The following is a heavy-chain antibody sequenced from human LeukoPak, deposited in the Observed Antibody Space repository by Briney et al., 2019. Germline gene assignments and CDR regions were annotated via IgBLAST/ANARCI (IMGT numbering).Heavy chain of an antibody. CDR3: AKGVYCSSTSCPYYYYGMDV. CDR1: GFTFSSYA. Sequence: GASLRLSCAASGFTFSSYAMSWVRQAPGKGLEWVSAISGSGGSTYYADSVKGRFTTSRDNSKNTLYLQMNSLRAEDTAVCYYAKGVYCSSTSCPYYYYGMDVWGQGTTVTVSS. CDR2: ISGSGGST. V-gene: IGHV3-23*01. D-gene: IGHD2-2*01. J-gene: IGHJ6*02.